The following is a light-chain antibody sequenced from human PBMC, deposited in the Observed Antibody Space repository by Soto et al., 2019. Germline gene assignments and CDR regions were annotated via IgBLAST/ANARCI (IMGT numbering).Light chain of an antibody. CDR1: SSDVGGYNY. J-gene: IGLJ1*01. CDR3: SSYTSSSTLYV. Sequence: QSPLTQPASVDGSPGQAIAISCTGTSSDVGGYNYVSWYQQHPGKAPKLMIYDVSNRPSGVSNRFSGSKSGNTASLTISGLQAEDEADYYCSSYTSSSTLYVFGTGTKVTVL. CDR2: DVS. V-gene: IGLV2-14*01.